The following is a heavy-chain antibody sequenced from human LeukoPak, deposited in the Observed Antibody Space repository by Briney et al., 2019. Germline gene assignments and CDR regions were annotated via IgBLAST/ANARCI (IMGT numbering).Heavy chain of an antibody. J-gene: IGHJ4*02. CDR1: GGSFTDYF. CDR2: IYYSGRT. D-gene: IGHD1-26*01. CDR3: TRDRAHGTQDY. V-gene: IGHV4-39*07. Sequence: SETLSLTCTVSGGSFTDYFWGWIRQPPGKGLEWIGSIYYSGRTFYNPSLKNRVSVSLDTSKGQFSLNLDSVTAADTAVYFCTRDRAHGTQDYWGQGTLVTVS.